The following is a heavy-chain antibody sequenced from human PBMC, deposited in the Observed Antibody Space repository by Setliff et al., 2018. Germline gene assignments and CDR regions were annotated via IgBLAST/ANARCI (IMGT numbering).Heavy chain of an antibody. J-gene: IGHJ6*03. V-gene: IGHV3-23*03. CDR3: ARGPLGDYLDFYYYMDV. D-gene: IGHD4-17*01. CDR1: GLTFSSDA. Sequence: PGGSLRLSCAASGLTFSSDAMTWVRQAPGKGLEWVSTIYSGDRNTFYIDSVKGRFTIFRDGSKNTLYLQMNSLRSEDTAVYFCARGPLGDYLDFYYYMDVWGKGTTVTVSS. CDR2: IYSGDRNT.